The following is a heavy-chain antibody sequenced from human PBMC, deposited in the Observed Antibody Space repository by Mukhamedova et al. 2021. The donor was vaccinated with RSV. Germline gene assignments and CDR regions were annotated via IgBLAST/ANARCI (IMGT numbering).Heavy chain of an antibody. J-gene: IGHJ4*02. D-gene: IGHD3-22*01. Sequence: GSTNYNPSLKSRVTISVDTSKNQFSLKLSSVTAADTAVYYCARLHSGPDSSGYYARLRRPLQLDYWGQGTLVTVSS. CDR3: ARLHSGPDSSGYYARLRRPLQLDY. V-gene: IGHV4-59*01. CDR2: GST.